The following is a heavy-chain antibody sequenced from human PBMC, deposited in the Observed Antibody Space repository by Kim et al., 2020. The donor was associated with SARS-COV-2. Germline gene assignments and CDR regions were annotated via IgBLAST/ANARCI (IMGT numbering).Heavy chain of an antibody. D-gene: IGHD2-8*02. CDR3: ARDRGSGGGVLKSFD. J-gene: IGHJ5*01. Sequence: GGSLRLSCAASGFTFSSYAIHWVRQAPGKGLEWVALISYDGSNKYYADSVKGRFTISRDNSKNTLYLQMNSLRAEDTALYYCARDRGSGGGVLKSFD. CDR2: ISYDGSNK. CDR1: GFTFSSYA. V-gene: IGHV3-30-3*01.